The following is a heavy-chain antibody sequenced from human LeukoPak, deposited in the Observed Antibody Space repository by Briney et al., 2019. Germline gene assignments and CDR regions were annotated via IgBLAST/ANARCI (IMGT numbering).Heavy chain of an antibody. J-gene: IGHJ4*02. Sequence: PGGSLRLSCAASEFAFSSYEMNWVRQAPGKGLEWVSYISSGGSIIYYADSVKGRFTISRDNAKNSLYLQMNSLRAEDTAVYFCAREDFTVTGAFDYWGQGTLVTVSS. CDR1: EFAFSSYE. D-gene: IGHD4-17*01. CDR3: AREDFTVTGAFDY. V-gene: IGHV3-48*03. CDR2: ISSGGSII.